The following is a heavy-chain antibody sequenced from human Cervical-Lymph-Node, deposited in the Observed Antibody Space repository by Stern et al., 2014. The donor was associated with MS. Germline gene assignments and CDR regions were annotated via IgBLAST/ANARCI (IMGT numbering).Heavy chain of an antibody. Sequence: QLVQSGAEVKKPGESLRISCKVSGHSSISYWISWVRQMPGKGLEWMGRIDPSDSYINYSPSFQGHVTISADQSITTAYLQWSSLKASDTAIYYCARLRYFGELYHDNWGQGTVVTVSS. V-gene: IGHV5-10-1*01. CDR2: IDPSDSYI. CDR1: GHSSISYW. D-gene: IGHD3-10*01. J-gene: IGHJ4*02. CDR3: ARLRYFGELYHDN.